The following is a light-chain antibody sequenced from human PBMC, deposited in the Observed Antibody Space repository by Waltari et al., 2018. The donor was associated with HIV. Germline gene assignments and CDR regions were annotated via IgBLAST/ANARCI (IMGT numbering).Light chain of an antibody. Sequence: SYELTQPPSVSVSPGQTASIACSGDKLGDKYACWYQQRPGQSPVLVIYQDNKRPSGSPERISGSNSGNTATLTISGTQAMDEADYYCQAWDSSTVVFGGGTKLTVL. CDR2: QDN. CDR3: QAWDSSTVV. J-gene: IGLJ3*02. V-gene: IGLV3-1*01. CDR1: KLGDKY.